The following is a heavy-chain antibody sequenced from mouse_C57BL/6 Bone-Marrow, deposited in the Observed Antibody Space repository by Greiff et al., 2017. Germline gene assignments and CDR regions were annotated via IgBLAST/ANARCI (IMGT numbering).Heavy chain of an antibody. CDR1: GYTFTSYW. CDR3: ARFAYPWYFDV. J-gene: IGHJ1*03. CDR2: IHPNSGST. Sequence: QVQLQQPGAELVKPGASVTLSCKASGYTFTSYWMHWVKQRPGQGLEWIGMIHPNSGSTNYNEKFKSKDTLTVDKSSSTAYMQLSSLTSEDSAVYYCARFAYPWYFDVWGTGTTGTVSS. V-gene: IGHV1-64*01.